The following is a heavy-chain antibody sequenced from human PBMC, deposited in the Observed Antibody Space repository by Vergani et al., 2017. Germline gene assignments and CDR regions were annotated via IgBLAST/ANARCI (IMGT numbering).Heavy chain of an antibody. V-gene: IGHV3-21*01. CDR2: ISSSSSYI. J-gene: IGHJ3*02. CDR1: GFTFSSYS. Sequence: EVQLVESGGGLVKPGGSLRLSCAASGFTFSSYSMNWVRQAPGKGLEWVSSISSSSSYIYYADSVKGRFTISRDNAKNSLYLQMNSLRAEDTAVYYCARADDYDILTGYYSDAHDAFDIWGQGTMVTVSS. D-gene: IGHD3-9*01. CDR3: ARADDYDILTGYYSDAHDAFDI.